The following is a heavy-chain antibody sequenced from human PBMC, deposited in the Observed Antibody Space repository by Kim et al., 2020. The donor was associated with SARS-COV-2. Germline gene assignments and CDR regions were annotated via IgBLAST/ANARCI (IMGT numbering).Heavy chain of an antibody. V-gene: IGHV4-39*07. D-gene: IGHD4-17*01. Sequence: NPSLKRRVTISVDTSKNQFSLKLSSVTAADTAVYYCARDPTTTVRTGVNYWGQGTLVTVSS. CDR3: ARDPTTTVRTGVNY. J-gene: IGHJ4*02.